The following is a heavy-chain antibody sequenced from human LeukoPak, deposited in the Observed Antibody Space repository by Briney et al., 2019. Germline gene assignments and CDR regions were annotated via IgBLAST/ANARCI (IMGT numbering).Heavy chain of an antibody. CDR2: IIPIFGTA. J-gene: IGHJ5*02. V-gene: IGHV1-69*05. D-gene: IGHD3-9*01. CDR1: GGTFSSYV. CDR3: AREGDILTGYSP. Sequence: GSSVKVSCKASGGTFSSYVISWVRQAPGQGLEWTGRIIPIFGTANYAQKFQGRVTITTDEFTSTAYMELSSLRSEDTAVYYCAREGDILTGYSPWGQGTLVTVSS.